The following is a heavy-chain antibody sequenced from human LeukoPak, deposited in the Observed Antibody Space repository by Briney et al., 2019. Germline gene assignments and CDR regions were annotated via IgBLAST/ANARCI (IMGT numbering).Heavy chain of an antibody. J-gene: IGHJ4*02. Sequence: SETLSLTCTVSGGSISSSTYYWGWIRQPPGKGLECIESIFYSGSTYYKPSLKSRATISVDTSKNQFFLQLSSVTAADTAVYYCARLSADYSTGLDYWGQGTLVTVSS. CDR3: ARLSADYSTGLDY. CDR1: GGSISSSTYY. CDR2: IFYSGST. V-gene: IGHV4-39*01. D-gene: IGHD6-25*01.